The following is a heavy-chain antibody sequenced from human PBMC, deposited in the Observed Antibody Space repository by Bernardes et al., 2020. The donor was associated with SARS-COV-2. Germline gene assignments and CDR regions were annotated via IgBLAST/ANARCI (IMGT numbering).Heavy chain of an antibody. CDR3: ARGRWPPSFDI. V-gene: IGHV4-59*01. J-gene: IGHJ3*02. CDR2: IYPGGST. CDR1: GGSISDYD. Sequence: SETLSLTCTVSGGSISDYDWTWTRQPPGKGLEWIGLIYPGGSTNYNASLKSRVTMSVDASNNQFSLKLSSVTAADTAIYYCARGRWPPSFDIWGQGTMVTVSS. D-gene: IGHD3-10*01.